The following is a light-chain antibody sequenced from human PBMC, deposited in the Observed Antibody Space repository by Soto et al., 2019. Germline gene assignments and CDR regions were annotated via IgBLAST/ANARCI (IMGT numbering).Light chain of an antibody. CDR2: GAS. CDR1: QSVSSSY. Sequence: EIVLTQSPGTLSLSPGERATLSCRASQSVSSSYLAWYQQKPGQAPRLLIYGASSRATGIPDRFSGSGSGTDLTLTISRLEPEDFAVYYCQQYGSSPTCTFGQGTKVEIK. V-gene: IGKV3-20*01. CDR3: QQYGSSPTCT. J-gene: IGKJ1*01.